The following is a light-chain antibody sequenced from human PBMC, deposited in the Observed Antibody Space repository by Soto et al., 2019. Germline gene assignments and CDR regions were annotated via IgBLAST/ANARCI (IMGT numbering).Light chain of an antibody. CDR1: RSDVGGYNF. Sequence: QSALTQPASVSGSPGQSITISCTGTRSDVGGYNFVSWYQQFPGKAPKLMIYEGRNRPSGISNRFSGSKSGNTASLTISGLQDEDEADYYCSSYTSSGTLEVFGTGTKVTVL. J-gene: IGLJ1*01. V-gene: IGLV2-14*01. CDR2: EGR. CDR3: SSYTSSGTLEV.